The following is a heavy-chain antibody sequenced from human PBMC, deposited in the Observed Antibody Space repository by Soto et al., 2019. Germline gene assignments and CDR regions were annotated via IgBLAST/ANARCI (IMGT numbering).Heavy chain of an antibody. V-gene: IGHV1-18*01. CDR1: GSTFSSCS. CDR3: ARSLSEDVSRYYGMDV. J-gene: IGHJ6*02. D-gene: IGHD2-15*01. Sequence: GPSVKLSGRAAGSTFSSCSITWVRKALGQGLEWIGWISAYNGNTNNAQKIQGRVTMTTDTSTSTDYMELRSLRSDDTAVYYCARSLSEDVSRYYGMDVWGQGTTVTVSS. CDR2: ISAYNGNT.